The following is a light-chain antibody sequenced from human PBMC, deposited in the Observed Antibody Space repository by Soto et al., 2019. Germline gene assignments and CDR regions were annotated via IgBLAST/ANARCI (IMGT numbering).Light chain of an antibody. CDR3: QQASRFPFT. V-gene: IGKV1-12*01. CDR2: GAS. J-gene: IGKJ3*01. CDR1: QDIHTW. Sequence: DMQMTQSPSSVSASLGDRVTITCRASQDIHTWLAWYQQKPGQAPKLLIYGASHLQSGVPSRFSGSGSGTDFTLTISSLQSEDFATYYCQQASRFPFTFGPGTKVDVK.